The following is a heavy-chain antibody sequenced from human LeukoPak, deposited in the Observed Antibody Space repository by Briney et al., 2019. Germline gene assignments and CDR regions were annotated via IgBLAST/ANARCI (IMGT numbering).Heavy chain of an antibody. J-gene: IGHJ3*02. Sequence: SETLSLTCAVYAVSFSGYYWSWLRQPQGKGLEWIGEINHSGRTNYNPSLKSLVTITVDTSNNHFSLKLSLIPAAATAVYYCARGLYYGRAFDIWGQGTMVTVSS. CDR3: ARGLYYGRAFDI. D-gene: IGHD2-8*01. CDR1: AVSFSGYY. CDR2: INHSGRT. V-gene: IGHV4-34*01.